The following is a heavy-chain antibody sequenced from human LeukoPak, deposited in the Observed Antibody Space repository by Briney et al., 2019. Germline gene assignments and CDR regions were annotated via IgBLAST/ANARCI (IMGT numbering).Heavy chain of an antibody. J-gene: IGHJ6*03. Sequence: PGGSLRLSCAASGFTFSDYYMSWIRQAPGKGLEWVSYISSSGSTIYYADSVKGRFTISRDNAKNSLYLQMNSLRAEDTAVYYCARALSWTTESYYYMDVWGKGTTVTVSS. CDR3: ARALSWTTESYYYMDV. CDR2: ISSSGSTI. V-gene: IGHV3-11*01. D-gene: IGHD3/OR15-3a*01. CDR1: GFTFSDYY.